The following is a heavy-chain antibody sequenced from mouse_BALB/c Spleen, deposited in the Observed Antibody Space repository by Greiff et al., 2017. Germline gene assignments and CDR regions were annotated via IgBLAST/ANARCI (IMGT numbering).Heavy chain of an antibody. D-gene: IGHD1-1*01. CDR2: IRSKSNNYAT. J-gene: IGHJ3*01. CDR3: VRHGGDYYGSSPWFAY. Sequence: GGGLVQPKGSLKLSCAASGFTFNTYAMNWVRQAPGKGLEWVARIRSKSNNYATYYADSVKDRFTISRDDSQSMLYLQMNNLKTEDTAMYYCVRHGGDYYGSSPWFAYWGQGTLVTVSA. V-gene: IGHV10-1*02. CDR1: GFTFNTYA.